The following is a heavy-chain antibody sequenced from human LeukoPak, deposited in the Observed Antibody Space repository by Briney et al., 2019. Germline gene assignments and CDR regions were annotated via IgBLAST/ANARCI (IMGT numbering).Heavy chain of an antibody. Sequence: SQTLSLTCTVSGGSISSGSYYWSWIRQPAGKGLEWIGRIYTSGSTNYNPSLKSRVTISVDTSKNQFSLKLSSVTAADTAVYYCARHIRYQLLSAWFDPWGQGTLVTVSS. V-gene: IGHV4-61*02. J-gene: IGHJ5*02. CDR2: IYTSGST. D-gene: IGHD2-2*01. CDR3: ARHIRYQLLSAWFDP. CDR1: GGSISSGSYY.